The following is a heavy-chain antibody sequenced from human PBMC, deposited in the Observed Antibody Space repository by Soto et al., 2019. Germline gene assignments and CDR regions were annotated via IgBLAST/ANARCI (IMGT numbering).Heavy chain of an antibody. CDR1: GGTFSSYT. D-gene: IGHD3-10*01. Sequence: ASVKVSCKASGGTFSSYTISWVRQAPGQGLEWMGRIIPILGIANYAQKFQGRVTITADKSTSTAYMELSSLRSEDTAVYYCARGVGELNFDYWGQGTLVTVSS. CDR2: IIPILGIA. CDR3: ARGVGELNFDY. V-gene: IGHV1-69*02. J-gene: IGHJ4*02.